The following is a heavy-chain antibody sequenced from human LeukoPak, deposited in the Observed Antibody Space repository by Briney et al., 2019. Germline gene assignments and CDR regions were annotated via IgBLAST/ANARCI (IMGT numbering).Heavy chain of an antibody. V-gene: IGHV4-4*02. D-gene: IGHD6-13*01. J-gene: IGHJ4*02. Sequence: SETLSLTRAVSGGSISSSAWWCWVRQPPGKGLEWIGEIHRSGSTYYNPSLESRLTMSLDKSKNQFSLNLYSVTAADTAVYFCVTGGSSWNEYWGQGTLVTVSS. CDR1: GGSISSSAW. CDR2: IHRSGST. CDR3: VTGGSSWNEY.